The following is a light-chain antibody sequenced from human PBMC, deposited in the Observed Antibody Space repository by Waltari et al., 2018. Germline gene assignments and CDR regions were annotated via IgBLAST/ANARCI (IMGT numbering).Light chain of an antibody. Sequence: QSVLTQPPSVSGAPGQRVTISCTGSSSNIGAGYDVHWYLQLPGTAPKLLIYANRNRPSGVPDRFSGSESGPSASLAITGLQPEDEADYYCQSYDSSLSGRPWVFGGGTKLTVL. CDR3: QSYDSSLSGRPWV. CDR2: ANR. V-gene: IGLV1-40*01. J-gene: IGLJ3*02. CDR1: SSNIGAGYD.